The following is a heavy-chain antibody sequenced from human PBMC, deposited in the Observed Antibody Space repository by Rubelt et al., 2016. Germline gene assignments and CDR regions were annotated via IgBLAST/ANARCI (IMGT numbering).Heavy chain of an antibody. J-gene: IGHJ6*02. CDR1: GGSFSGYY. CDR3: ARDVAVAGLYYYYGMDV. D-gene: IGHD6-19*01. Sequence: QVQLQQWGAGLLKPSETLSLTCAVYGGSFSGYYWSWIRQPPGKGLEWIGEINHSGSTNYNPSLKSRVTISVDSSKNQFSLKRSSGTAADTAVYYCARDVAVAGLYYYYGMDVWGQGTTVTASS. V-gene: IGHV4-34*01. CDR2: INHSGST.